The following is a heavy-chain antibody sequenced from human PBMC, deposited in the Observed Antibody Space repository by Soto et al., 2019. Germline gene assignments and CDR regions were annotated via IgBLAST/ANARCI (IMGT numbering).Heavy chain of an antibody. Sequence: PGGSLRLSCAASGFTFSSYWMHWVRQAPGKGLVWVSRINSDGSSTSYADSVKGRFTISRDNAKNTLYLQMNSLRAEDTAVYYCARDPVDYGGNGCYFDYWGQGTLVTVSS. CDR1: GFTFSSYW. V-gene: IGHV3-74*01. J-gene: IGHJ4*02. CDR2: INSDGSST. CDR3: ARDPVDYGGNGCYFDY. D-gene: IGHD4-17*01.